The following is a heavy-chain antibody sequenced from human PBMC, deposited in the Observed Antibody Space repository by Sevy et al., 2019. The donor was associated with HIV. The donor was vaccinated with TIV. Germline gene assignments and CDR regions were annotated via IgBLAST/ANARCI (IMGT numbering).Heavy chain of an antibody. Sequence: GGSLRLSCAASGFSFSSYWMTWFRQAPGKELEWVANVNLDGSGKYYVDSVKGLFTISRDNARNSLSLQMNSLRAEDTAVYYCARSVDYWGQGTLVTVSS. CDR3: ARSVDY. CDR1: GFSFSSYW. J-gene: IGHJ4*02. CDR2: VNLDGSGK. V-gene: IGHV3-7*01.